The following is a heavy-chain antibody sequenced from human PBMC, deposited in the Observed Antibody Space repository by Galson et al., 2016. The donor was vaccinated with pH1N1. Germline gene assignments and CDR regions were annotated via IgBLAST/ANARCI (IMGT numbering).Heavy chain of an antibody. CDR3: ARDGESMRGSYFNHYYCGMDV. CDR1: GYTFTSYG. V-gene: IGHV1-18*04. Sequence: SVKVSCKASGYTFTSYGISWVRQAPGQGLEWMGWISVYNGNPNYAQKPQGRVTMTTDATTTTAYMELRSRRSDATAVYYCARDGESMRGSYFNHYYCGMDVWGQGTTVTVSS. D-gene: IGHD1-26*01. CDR2: ISVYNGNP. J-gene: IGHJ6*02.